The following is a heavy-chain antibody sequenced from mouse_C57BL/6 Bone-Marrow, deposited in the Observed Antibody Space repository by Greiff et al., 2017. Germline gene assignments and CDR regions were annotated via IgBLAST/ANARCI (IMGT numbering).Heavy chain of an antibody. CDR3: AREGVLLRPFAY. V-gene: IGHV1-50*01. CDR2: IDPSDSYT. J-gene: IGHJ3*01. Sequence: QVQLQQPGAELVKPGASVKLSCKASGYTFTSYWMQWVKQRPGQGLEWIGEIDPSDSYTNYNQKFKGKATLIVDTSSSTAYMQLSSLTSEDSAVYYCAREGVLLRPFAYWGQGTLVTVSA. D-gene: IGHD1-1*01. CDR1: GYTFTSYW.